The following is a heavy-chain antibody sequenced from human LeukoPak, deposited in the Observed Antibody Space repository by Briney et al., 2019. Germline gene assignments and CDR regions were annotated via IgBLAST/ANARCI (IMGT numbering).Heavy chain of an antibody. CDR3: AGSEAPITPPPYGMGV. CDR2: IYSSGNT. V-gene: IGHV4-31*03. D-gene: IGHD3-10*01. Sequence: SKTLSLTCTLSGDSISSGGYCWNWFRQHPGKGLAWIGYIYSSGNTFYNPSLKSRVVISVDTSKNQFSLKLSSVTAADTALYFCAGSEAPITPPPYGMGVWGQGIKVTVSS. CDR1: GDSISSGGYC. J-gene: IGHJ6*02.